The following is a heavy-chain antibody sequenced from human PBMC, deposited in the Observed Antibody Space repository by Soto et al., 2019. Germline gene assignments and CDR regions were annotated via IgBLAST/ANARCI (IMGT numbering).Heavy chain of an antibody. Sequence: GGSLRLSCAASGFTVSSNYMSWVRQAPGKGLEWVSVIYSGGSTYYADSVKGRFTISRDNSKNTLYLQMNSLRAEDTAVYYCARAASSGWYGMDVWGQGTTVTVSS. CDR3: ARAASSGWYGMDV. CDR1: GFTVSSNY. CDR2: IYSGGST. J-gene: IGHJ6*02. D-gene: IGHD6-19*01. V-gene: IGHV3-53*01.